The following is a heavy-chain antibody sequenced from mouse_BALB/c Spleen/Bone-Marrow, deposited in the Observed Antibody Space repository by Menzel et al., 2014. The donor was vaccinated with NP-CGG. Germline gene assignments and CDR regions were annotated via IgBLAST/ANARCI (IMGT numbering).Heavy chain of an antibody. Sequence: EVQGVESGTVLARPGASVKMSCKASGYTFTSYWMHWVKQRPGQGLEWIGAIYPGNSDTSYNQKFKGKAKLTAVTSTSTAYMELSSLTNEDSAVYYCTGGKDYYAMDYWGQGTSVTVSS. CDR1: GYTFTSYW. J-gene: IGHJ4*01. D-gene: IGHD1-3*01. CDR2: IYPGNSDT. V-gene: IGHV1-5*01. CDR3: TGGKDYYAMDY.